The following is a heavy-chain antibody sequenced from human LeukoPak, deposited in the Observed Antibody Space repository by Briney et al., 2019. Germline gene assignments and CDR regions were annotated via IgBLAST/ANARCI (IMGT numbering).Heavy chain of an antibody. CDR3: AIMATITKFIDY. CDR1: GGTFSSYA. D-gene: IGHD5-24*01. Sequence: ASVKASCKASGGTFSSYAISWVRQAPGQGLEWMGGIIPIFGTANYAQKFQGRVTITTDESTSTAYMELSSLRSEDTAVYYCAIMATITKFIDYWGQGTLVTVSS. J-gene: IGHJ4*02. CDR2: IIPIFGTA. V-gene: IGHV1-69*05.